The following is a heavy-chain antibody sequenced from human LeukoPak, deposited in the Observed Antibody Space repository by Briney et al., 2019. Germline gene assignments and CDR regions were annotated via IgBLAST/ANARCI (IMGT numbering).Heavy chain of an antibody. V-gene: IGHV3-30*03. CDR3: ARKGGRVDKNFDY. D-gene: IGHD2-15*01. CDR2: ISYDGSNK. CDR1: GFTFSSYG. Sequence: GGSLRLSCAASGFTFSSYGMHWVRQAPGKGLEWVAVISYDGSNKYYADSVKGRFTISRDNSKNTLYLQMNSLRAEDTAVYYCARKGGRVDKNFDYWGQGTLVTVSS. J-gene: IGHJ4*02.